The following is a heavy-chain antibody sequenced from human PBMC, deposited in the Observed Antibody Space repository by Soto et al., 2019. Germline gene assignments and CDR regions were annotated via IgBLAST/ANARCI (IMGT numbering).Heavy chain of an antibody. CDR2: IIPIFGTA. D-gene: IGHD2-21*02. CDR1: GGTFSSYA. J-gene: IGHJ6*02. V-gene: IGHV1-69*13. CDR3: AIEVTAIRGNYYYYGMDV. Sequence: SVKVSCKASGGTFSSYAISWVRQAPGQGLEWMGGIIPIFGTANYAQKFQGRVTITADESTSRAYMELSSLRSEDTAVYYCAIEVTAIRGNYYYYGMDVWGQGTTVTVSS.